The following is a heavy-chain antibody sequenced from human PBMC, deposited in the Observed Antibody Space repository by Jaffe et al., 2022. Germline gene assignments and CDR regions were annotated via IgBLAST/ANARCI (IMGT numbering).Heavy chain of an antibody. CDR3: ARVPRSYDILTGYYYPAGDFFDY. CDR1: GGSISSYY. D-gene: IGHD3-9*01. Sequence: QVQLQESGPGLVKPSETLSLTCTVSGGSISSYYWSWIRQPPGKGLEWIGYIYYSGSTNYNPSLKSRVTISVDTSKNQFSLKLSSVTAADTAVYYCARVPRSYDILTGYYYPAGDFFDYWGQGTLVTVSS. V-gene: IGHV4-59*01. CDR2: IYYSGST. J-gene: IGHJ4*02.